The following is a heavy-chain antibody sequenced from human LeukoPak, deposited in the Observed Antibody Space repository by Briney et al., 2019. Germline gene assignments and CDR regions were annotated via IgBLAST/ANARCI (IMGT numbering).Heavy chain of an antibody. V-gene: IGHV4-34*01. Sequence: SETLSLTCAVYGGSFSGYYWSWIRQPPGKGLEWIGEINHSGSTNYNPSLKSRVTISVDTSKNQSSLKLSSVPAADTAVYYCARVRATGAHDCWGQGTLVTVSS. CDR1: GGSFSGYY. CDR2: INHSGST. J-gene: IGHJ4*02. CDR3: ARVRATGAHDC. D-gene: IGHD7-27*01.